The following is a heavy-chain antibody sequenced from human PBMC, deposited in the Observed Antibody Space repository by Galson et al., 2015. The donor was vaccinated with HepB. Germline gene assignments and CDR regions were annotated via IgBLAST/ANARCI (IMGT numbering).Heavy chain of an antibody. J-gene: IGHJ4*02. V-gene: IGHV3-30*18. CDR2: ISYDANTK. D-gene: IGHD1-14*01. CDR3: AKETVGGGGFDY. CDR1: GFTFSTYG. Sequence: SLRLSCAVSGFTFSTYGIHWVRQAPGKGLEWVAVISYDANTKSYAGSVQGRFTISRDNSKNTLYLQMNSLRAEDTAVYYCAKETVGGGGFDYWGQGTLVSVSS.